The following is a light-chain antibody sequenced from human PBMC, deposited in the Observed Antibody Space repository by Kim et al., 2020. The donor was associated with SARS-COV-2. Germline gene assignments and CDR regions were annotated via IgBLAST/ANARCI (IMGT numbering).Light chain of an antibody. V-gene: IGKV3-15*01. CDR1: QSVSSN. J-gene: IGKJ1*01. CDR3: QQYSDWPPLT. CDR2: GAS. Sequence: SPGEAATLSCRASQSVSSNLAWYQQKPGQAPRLLIYGASTRATGIPARFSGSGSGTEFTLTINSLQSEDFAVYYCQQYSDWPPLTFGQGTKVDIK.